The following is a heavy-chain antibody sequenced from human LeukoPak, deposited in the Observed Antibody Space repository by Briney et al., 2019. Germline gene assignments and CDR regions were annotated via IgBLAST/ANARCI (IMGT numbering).Heavy chain of an antibody. J-gene: IGHJ4*02. Sequence: SETLSLTCAVYGGSFSGYYWSWIRQPPGKGLEWIGEINHSGGTNYNPSLKSRVTISVDTSKNQFSLKLSSVTAADTAVYYCAREAGYSYGEEYFDYWGQGTLVTVSS. D-gene: IGHD5-18*01. CDR3: AREAGYSYGEEYFDY. CDR2: INHSGGT. V-gene: IGHV4-34*01. CDR1: GGSFSGYY.